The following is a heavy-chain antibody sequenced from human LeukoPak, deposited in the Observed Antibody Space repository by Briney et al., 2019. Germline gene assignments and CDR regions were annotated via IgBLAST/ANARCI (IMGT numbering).Heavy chain of an antibody. J-gene: IGHJ3*01. CDR1: GGSITIGTW. Sequence: PSGTLSLTCAVSGGSITIGTWWTLVRQPPGQGLEWIGEVYYRGSPNYNSSLKSRVTISLDKTKNQFLLNLTSVTAADTAVYYCARGPRKWGEGTMVTVSS. V-gene: IGHV4-4*02. CDR3: ARGPRK. CDR2: VYYRGSP.